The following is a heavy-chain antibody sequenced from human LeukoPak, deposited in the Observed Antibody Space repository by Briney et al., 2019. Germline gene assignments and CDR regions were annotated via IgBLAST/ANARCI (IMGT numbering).Heavy chain of an antibody. Sequence: PGGSLRLSCAASGFTFDDYGMSWVRQAPGKGLEWVSGINWNGGSTGYADSVKGRFTISRDNAKNSLYLQMNSLGAEDTALYYCARDSSSPYYYYYYYMDVWGKGTTVTVSS. J-gene: IGHJ6*03. CDR3: ARDSSSPYYYYYYYMDV. CDR2: INWNGGST. D-gene: IGHD6-6*01. V-gene: IGHV3-20*04. CDR1: GFTFDDYG.